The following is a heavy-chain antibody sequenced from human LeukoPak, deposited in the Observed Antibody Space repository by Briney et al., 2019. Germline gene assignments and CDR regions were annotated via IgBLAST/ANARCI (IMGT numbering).Heavy chain of an antibody. CDR2: ITSSGSTT. Sequence: PGGSLRLSCAASGFTFSSYEMNWVRQAPGKGLEWVSYITSSGSTTHYADSVKGRFTISRDNAKNSLYLQMNSLRAEDTAVYYCARGDYGDWGFDPWGQGTLVTVSS. V-gene: IGHV3-48*03. CDR3: ARGDYGDWGFDP. J-gene: IGHJ5*02. CDR1: GFTFSSYE. D-gene: IGHD4-17*01.